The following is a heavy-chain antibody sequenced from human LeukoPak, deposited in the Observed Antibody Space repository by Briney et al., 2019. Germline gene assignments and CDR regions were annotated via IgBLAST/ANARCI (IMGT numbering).Heavy chain of an antibody. Sequence: GGSLRLACAASGFSFSRYAMNWVRQAPGKGLEWVAYVNAESTDILYADSVRGRFTISRDNAKNSLYLQMNSLRAEDTAVYYCARETYCGGDCYSGGFDYWGQGTLVTVSS. V-gene: IGHV3-21*05. CDR1: GFSFSRYA. J-gene: IGHJ4*02. D-gene: IGHD2-21*02. CDR2: VNAESTDI. CDR3: ARETYCGGDCYSGGFDY.